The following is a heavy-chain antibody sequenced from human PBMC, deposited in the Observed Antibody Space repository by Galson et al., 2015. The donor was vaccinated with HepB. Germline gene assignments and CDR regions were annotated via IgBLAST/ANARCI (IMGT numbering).Heavy chain of an antibody. V-gene: IGHV3-7*03. D-gene: IGHD3-10*01. J-gene: IGHJ4*02. CDR3: ARSRPHYGSGSYYFDY. CDR1: GFTFSSYW. Sequence: SLRLSCAASGFTFSSYWMSWVRQAPGKGLEWVAYIKQDGSEKYYVDSVKGRFTISRDNAKNSLYLQMNSLRAEDTAVYYCARSRPHYGSGSYYFDYWGQGTLVTVSS. CDR2: IKQDGSEK.